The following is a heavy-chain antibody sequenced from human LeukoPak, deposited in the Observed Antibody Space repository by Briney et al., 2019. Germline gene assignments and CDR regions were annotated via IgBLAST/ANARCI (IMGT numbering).Heavy chain of an antibody. J-gene: IGHJ4*02. V-gene: IGHV3-30*02. Sequence: GGSLRLSCAASGFTFSNYGMHWVRQAPGKGLEWVAFIRYDGSKKYYADSVKGRFTISRDNSKNTLYLQMNSLRAEDTAMYYCAKDFVVVPGNVNYFDYWGQGTLVTVSS. D-gene: IGHD2-21*02. CDR1: GFTFSNYG. CDR3: AKDFVVVPGNVNYFDY. CDR2: IRYDGSKK.